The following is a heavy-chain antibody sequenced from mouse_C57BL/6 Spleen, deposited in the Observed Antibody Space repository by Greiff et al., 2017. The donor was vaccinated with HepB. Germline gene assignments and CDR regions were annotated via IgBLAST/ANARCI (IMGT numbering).Heavy chain of an antibody. CDR3: ARADYGSTHYFDY. J-gene: IGHJ2*01. CDR1: GYTFTSYW. CDR2: IDPSDSYT. Sequence: VQLQQSGAELVKPGASVKLSCKASGYTFTSYWMQWVKQRPGQGLEWIGEIDPSDSYTNYNQKFKGKATLTVDTSSSTAYMQLSSLTSEDSAVYYCARADYGSTHYFDYWGQGTTLTVSS. V-gene: IGHV1-50*01. D-gene: IGHD1-1*01.